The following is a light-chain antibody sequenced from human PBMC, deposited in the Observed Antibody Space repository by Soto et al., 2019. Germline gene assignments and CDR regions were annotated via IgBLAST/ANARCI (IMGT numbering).Light chain of an antibody. CDR3: QSYDSCLSGSV. CDR1: SSNIGAGYD. Sequence: QSALTQPPSVSGAPGQRVTISCTGSSSNIGAGYDVHWYQQLPGTAPKLLIYGNSNRPSEVPDRFSGSKSGTSASLAITGLQAEDEADYFCQSYDSCLSGSVFGTGTKVTVL. J-gene: IGLJ1*01. V-gene: IGLV1-40*01. CDR2: GNS.